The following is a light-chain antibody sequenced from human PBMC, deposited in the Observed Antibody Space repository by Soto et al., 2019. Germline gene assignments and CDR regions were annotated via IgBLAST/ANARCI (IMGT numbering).Light chain of an antibody. J-gene: IGKJ3*01. CDR1: QSVTTY. V-gene: IGKV3-11*01. Sequence: EITLTQSPATLSLSPGERASLSCRASQSVTTYLAWYQQKPGQPPRLLIYDASTRATGIPARFSGSGSGTDFTLTISSLEAEDFGVYYCQQRSNWPPIITFGPGTKVDL. CDR2: DAS. CDR3: QQRSNWPPIIT.